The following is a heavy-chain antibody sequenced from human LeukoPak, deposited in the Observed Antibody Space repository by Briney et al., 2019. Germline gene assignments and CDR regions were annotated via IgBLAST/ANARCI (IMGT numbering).Heavy chain of an antibody. D-gene: IGHD3-16*02. CDR2: ISSSSSTI. V-gene: IGHV3-48*04. Sequence: PGGSLRLSCAASGFTFSSYSMNWVRQAPGKGLEWVSYISSSSSTIYYADSVKGRFTISRDNAKNSLYLQMNSLRAEDTAVYYCAAYYDYVWGSYRYDYWGQGTLVTVSS. CDR3: AAYYDYVWGSYRYDY. CDR1: GFTFSSYS. J-gene: IGHJ4*02.